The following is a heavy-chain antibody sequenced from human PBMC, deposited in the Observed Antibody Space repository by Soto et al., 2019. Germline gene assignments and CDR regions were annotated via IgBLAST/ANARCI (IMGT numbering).Heavy chain of an antibody. CDR3: ASVDKSLFEGGEWFDP. J-gene: IGHJ5*02. CDR2: IIPTFGTT. D-gene: IGHD3-16*01. CDR1: GDTVSNFA. Sequence: QVQLVQSGAEVKKPGSSVKVSCKASGDTVSNFAIIWVRQAPGQGLEWMGGIIPTFGTTDYAQSFQGRVSITADESTHTAYMEPYSLRSEDTAIYFCASVDKSLFEGGEWFDPWGQGTLITVSS. V-gene: IGHV1-69*01.